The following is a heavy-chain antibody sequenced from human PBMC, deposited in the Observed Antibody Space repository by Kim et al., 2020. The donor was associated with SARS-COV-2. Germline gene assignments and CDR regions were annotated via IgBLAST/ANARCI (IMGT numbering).Heavy chain of an antibody. CDR2: INAGNGNT. D-gene: IGHD3-10*01. CDR1: GYTFTSYA. Sequence: ASVKVSCKASGYTFTSYAMHWVRQAPGQRLEWMGWINAGNGNTKYSQKFQGRVTITRDTSASTAYMELSSLRSEDTAVYYCARDGHNQLLWFSHTARVPDYWGQGTLVTVSS. V-gene: IGHV1-3*01. J-gene: IGHJ4*02. CDR3: ARDGHNQLLWFSHTARVPDY.